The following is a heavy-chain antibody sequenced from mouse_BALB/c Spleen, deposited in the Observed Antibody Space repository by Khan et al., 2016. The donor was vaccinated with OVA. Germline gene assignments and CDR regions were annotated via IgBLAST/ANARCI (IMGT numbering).Heavy chain of an antibody. J-gene: IGHJ2*01. CDR3: ARDYGSSYLFFDY. Sequence: VQLQESGPGLVKPSQSLSLTCTVTGYSITSYYAWNWIRQFPGNKLEWMAYITYSGSTGYNPSLKGRISITRDTSKNQFFLQLNSVTTEDTATYYCARDYGSSYLFFDYWGQGTTLTVSS. V-gene: IGHV3-2*02. CDR1: GYSITSYYA. D-gene: IGHD1-1*01. CDR2: ITYSGST.